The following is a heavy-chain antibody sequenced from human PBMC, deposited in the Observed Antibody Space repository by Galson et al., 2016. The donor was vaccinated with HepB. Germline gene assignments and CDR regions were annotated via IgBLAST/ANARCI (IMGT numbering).Heavy chain of an antibody. V-gene: IGHV3-49*04. CDR2: IRSQAYGATT. J-gene: IGHJ5*01. Sequence: SLRLPCAASGFNFGDFAMSWVRQAPGKGLEWVGFIRSQAYGATTEYAASVKGRFIISVDDSKTIAHLQMNRLKTEDTAVYYCSRVRPGCNCLDSWGPGTLVTVSS. CDR3: SRVRPGCNCLDS. D-gene: IGHD3-10*01. CDR1: GFNFGDFA.